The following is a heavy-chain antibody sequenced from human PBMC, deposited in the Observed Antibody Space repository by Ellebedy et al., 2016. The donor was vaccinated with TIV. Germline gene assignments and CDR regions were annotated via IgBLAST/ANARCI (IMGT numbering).Heavy chain of an antibody. V-gene: IGHV3-21*01. J-gene: IGHJ4*02. CDR3: ATSRARVY. Sequence: PGGSLRLSCAASGFTFSSYTINWVRQTPGKGLEWVSSISSSGSYLYYADSVKGRFTISRDNAKNSLYLQMNSRRVDDTAVYYCATSRARVYWGQGTLVTVSS. CDR2: ISSSGSYL. CDR1: GFTFSSYT.